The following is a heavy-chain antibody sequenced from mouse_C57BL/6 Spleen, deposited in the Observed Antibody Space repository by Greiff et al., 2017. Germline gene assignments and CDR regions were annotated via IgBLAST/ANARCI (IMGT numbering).Heavy chain of an antibody. J-gene: IGHJ2*01. CDR2: IDPETGGT. V-gene: IGHV1-15*01. Sequence: VQLQESGAELVRPGASVTLSCKASGYTFTDYEMHWVKQTPVHGLEWIGAIDPETGGTAYNQKFKGKAILTADKSSSTAYMELRSLTSEDSAVYYCTRSYYSNYEDYFDYWGQGTTLTVSS. D-gene: IGHD2-5*01. CDR1: GYTFTDYE. CDR3: TRSYYSNYEDYFDY.